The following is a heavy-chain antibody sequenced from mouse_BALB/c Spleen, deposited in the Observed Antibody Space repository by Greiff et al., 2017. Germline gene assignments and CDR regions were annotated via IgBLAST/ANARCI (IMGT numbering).Heavy chain of an antibody. V-gene: IGHV14-3*02. J-gene: IGHJ4*01. D-gene: IGHD1-1*01. Sequence: EVQRVESGAELVKPGASVKLSCTASGFNFNDTYMHWVKQRPEQGLEWIGRIDPANGNTKYDPKFQGKATITADTSSNTAYLQLSSLTSEDTAVYYCAKLRYYAMDYWGQGTSVTVSS. CDR3: AKLRYYAMDY. CDR2: IDPANGNT. CDR1: GFNFNDTY.